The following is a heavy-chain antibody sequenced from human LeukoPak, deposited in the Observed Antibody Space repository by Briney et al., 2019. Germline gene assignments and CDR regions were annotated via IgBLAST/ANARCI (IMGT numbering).Heavy chain of an antibody. V-gene: IGHV4-34*01. D-gene: IGHD3-10*01. CDR3: AKSNGYGLVDI. Sequence: PSETLSLTCAVYGGSFSGYYWSWIRQPPGTGLEWIGEINHSGSTNYNPSLKSRVTISLDTSRNQFSLKLNSVTAADTAVYYCAKSNGYGLVDIWGQGTMVTVSS. J-gene: IGHJ3*02. CDR2: INHSGST. CDR1: GGSFSGYY.